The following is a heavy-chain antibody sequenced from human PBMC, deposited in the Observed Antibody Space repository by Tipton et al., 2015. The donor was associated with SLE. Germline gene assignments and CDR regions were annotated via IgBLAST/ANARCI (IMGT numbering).Heavy chain of an antibody. CDR2: WSQSVGT. CDR3: ARDLGHGGDSDY. CDR1: GYSISGGYY. D-gene: IGHD3/OR15-3a*01. V-gene: IGHV4-38-2*02. Sequence: TLSLTCTVSGYSISGGYYWGWIRQPPGKGLEWIGSWSQSVGTAYNPSLKSRVSIFADSSKSQFHLKVTSLTAADTAVYYCARDLGHGGDSDYWGQGTLVTVSS. J-gene: IGHJ4*01.